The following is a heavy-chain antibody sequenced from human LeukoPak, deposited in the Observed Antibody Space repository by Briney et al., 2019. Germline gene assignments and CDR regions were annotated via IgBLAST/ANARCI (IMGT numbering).Heavy chain of an antibody. CDR2: IKQDGSEK. J-gene: IGHJ4*02. Sequence: PGGSLRLSCAASGFTFSSYWMSWVRQAPGKGLEWVANIKQDGSEKYYVDSVKGRFTISRDNAKNSLYLQMNSLRAEDTAVYYCARVMGYSCGYVSPLDYWGQGTLVTVSS. CDR1: GFTFSSYW. V-gene: IGHV3-7*01. CDR3: ARVMGYSCGYVSPLDY. D-gene: IGHD5-18*01.